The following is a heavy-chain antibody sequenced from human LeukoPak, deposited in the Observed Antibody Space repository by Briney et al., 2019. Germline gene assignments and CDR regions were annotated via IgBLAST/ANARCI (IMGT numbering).Heavy chain of an antibody. CDR1: GGSISSYY. J-gene: IGHJ5*02. D-gene: IGHD2-15*01. Sequence: SETLSLTCTVSGGSISSYYWSWIRQPPGKRREWIGYIYYSGSTNYNPSLKSRVTISVDTSKNQFSLKLSSVTAADTAVYYCARRLVAATSVIFDPWGQGTLVTVSS. CDR3: ARRLVAATSVIFDP. CDR2: IYYSGST. V-gene: IGHV4-59*08.